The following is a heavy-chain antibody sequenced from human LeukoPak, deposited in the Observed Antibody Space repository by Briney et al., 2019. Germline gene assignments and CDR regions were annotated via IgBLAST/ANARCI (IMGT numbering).Heavy chain of an antibody. Sequence: GGSLRLSCAAPGLTFSSYAMSWVRQAPGKGLESVSAISGSGGSTYYADSGKGRFTLSRDNSRDTLYLQMNSLRAADTAVYYWAKGYYDYVWGSYYFDYWGQGTLVTVSS. J-gene: IGHJ4*02. V-gene: IGHV3-23*01. CDR1: GLTFSSYA. CDR3: AKGYYDYVWGSYYFDY. CDR2: ISGSGGST. D-gene: IGHD3-16*01.